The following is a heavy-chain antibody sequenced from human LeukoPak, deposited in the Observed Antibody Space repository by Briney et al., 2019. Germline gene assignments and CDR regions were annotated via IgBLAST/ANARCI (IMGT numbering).Heavy chain of an antibody. CDR2: IIPIFGTA. V-gene: IGHV1-69*13. CDR1: GNSISNYA. D-gene: IGHD3-16*01. CDR3: TTRACHAGGCSSSFYYYYGLHF. J-gene: IGHJ6*02. Sequence: ASVTVSCTASGNSISNYAVSWVRQAPGQGFEWMGGIIPIFGTADYAQKFQGRVTITADQSTSTAYMALSSPKSEDTATYYCTTRACHAGGCSSSFYYYYGLHFWGQGTTVSVSS.